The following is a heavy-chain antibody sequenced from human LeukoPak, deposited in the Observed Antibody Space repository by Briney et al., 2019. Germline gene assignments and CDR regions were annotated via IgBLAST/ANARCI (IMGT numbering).Heavy chain of an antibody. CDR3: AKDPVTARIATAWGYFDL. D-gene: IGHD6-13*01. J-gene: IGHJ2*01. V-gene: IGHV3-43*02. Sequence: PGGSLRLSCAASGFTFEDYAMHWVRQVPGKGLEWVSLISGGGGITYSGDSVKGRFTISRDNSKNSLFLQMNSLRTEDTALYYCAKDPVTARIATAWGYFDLWGRGTLVTVSS. CDR1: GFTFEDYA. CDR2: ISGGGGIT.